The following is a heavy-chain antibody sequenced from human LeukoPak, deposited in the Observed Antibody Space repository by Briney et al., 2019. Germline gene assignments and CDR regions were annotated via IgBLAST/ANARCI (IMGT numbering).Heavy chain of an antibody. CDR1: GGSFSGYY. D-gene: IGHD2-8*01. J-gene: IGHJ4*02. Sequence: PSETLSLTCAVYGGSFSGYYWSWIRQPPGKGLEWIGEINHSGSTNYNPSLKSRVTISVDTSKNQLSLKLSPVTAADTAVYYCARLYLRNFDYWGQGTLVTVSS. V-gene: IGHV4-34*01. CDR2: INHSGST. CDR3: ARLYLRNFDY.